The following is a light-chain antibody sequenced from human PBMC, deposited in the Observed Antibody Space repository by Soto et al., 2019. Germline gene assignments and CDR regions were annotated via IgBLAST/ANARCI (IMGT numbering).Light chain of an antibody. V-gene: IGKV1-27*01. CDR1: QGISNY. CDR2: AAS. J-gene: IGKJ3*01. Sequence: DIKITQSPSSLSASVGDRVTITCRASQGISNYLAWYQQKPGKVPKLLIYAASTLQSGVPSRFSGSGSGTDFTLTISSLQPEDVATYYCQKYNSAPPFGPGTKVDIK. CDR3: QKYNSAPP.